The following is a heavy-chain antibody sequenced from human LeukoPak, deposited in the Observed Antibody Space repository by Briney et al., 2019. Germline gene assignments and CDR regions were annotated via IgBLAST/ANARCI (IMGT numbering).Heavy chain of an antibody. D-gene: IGHD3-10*01. CDR1: GGSISSGGYY. CDR3: ARERRGSGLRGYFDY. J-gene: IGHJ4*02. CDR2: IYYSGST. Sequence: SQTLSLTCTVSGGSISSGGYYWSWIRQHPGKGLEWIGYIYYSGSTYYNPSLKSRVTISVDTSKNQFSLKLSSVTAADTAVYCCARERRGSGLRGYFDYWGQGTLVTVSS. V-gene: IGHV4-31*03.